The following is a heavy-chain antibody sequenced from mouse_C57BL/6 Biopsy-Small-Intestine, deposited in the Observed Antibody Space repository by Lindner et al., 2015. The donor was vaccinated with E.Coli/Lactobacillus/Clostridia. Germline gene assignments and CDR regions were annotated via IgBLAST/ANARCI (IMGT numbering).Heavy chain of an antibody. D-gene: IGHD2-14*01. CDR3: ARDESNSSTWHFPH. CDR1: GYTFNDHD. CDR2: INPKTGDT. Sequence: SVKVSCKASGYTFNDHDIHWVRQAPGQGLEWMGWINPKTGDTKYAQTFQDRVTMTRDTSLTTAFMELSSLRSDDTALYFCARDESNSSTWHFPHWGQGTLVTVSS. J-gene: IGHJ4*01. V-gene: IGHV1-84*02.